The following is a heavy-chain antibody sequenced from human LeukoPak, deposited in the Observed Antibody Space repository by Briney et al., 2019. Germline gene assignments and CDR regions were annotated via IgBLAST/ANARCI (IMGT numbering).Heavy chain of an antibody. Sequence: PSETLSLTCAVYGGSFSGYYWSWLRQPPGKGLEWIGEINHSGSTNYNPSLKSRVTISVDTSKNQFSLKLSSVTAADTAVYYCARCITMIADDWYFDLWGRGTLVTVSS. CDR3: ARCITMIADDWYFDL. CDR2: INHSGST. D-gene: IGHD3-22*01. V-gene: IGHV4-34*01. CDR1: GGSFSGYY. J-gene: IGHJ2*01.